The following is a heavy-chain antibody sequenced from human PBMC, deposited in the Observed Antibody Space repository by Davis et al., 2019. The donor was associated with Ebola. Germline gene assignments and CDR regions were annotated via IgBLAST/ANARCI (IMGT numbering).Heavy chain of an antibody. Sequence: ASVKVSCKASGYTFTNYGITWVRQAPGQGLEWMGWISAYNGDTNYAQKLQGRVTMTTDTSTSTAYMELKSLRSDDTAVYYCASKDVGSSWSHWYFDLWGRGTLVTVSS. V-gene: IGHV1-18*04. D-gene: IGHD6-13*01. J-gene: IGHJ2*01. CDR3: ASKDVGSSWSHWYFDL. CDR2: ISAYNGDT. CDR1: GYTFTNYG.